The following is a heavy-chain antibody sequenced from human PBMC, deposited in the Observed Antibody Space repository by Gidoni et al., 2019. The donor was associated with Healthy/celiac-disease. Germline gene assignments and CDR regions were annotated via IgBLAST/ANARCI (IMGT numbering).Heavy chain of an antibody. CDR1: GFTFSSYA. D-gene: IGHD3-22*01. Sequence: EVQLLESGGGLVQPGGSLRLSCAASGFTFSSYAMSWVRQAPGKGLEWVSAISGSGGSTYYADSVKGRFTISRDNSKNTLYLQMNSLRAEDTAVYYCAKDPRRGIVVITTDDYWGQGTLVTVSS. J-gene: IGHJ4*02. V-gene: IGHV3-23*01. CDR2: ISGSGGST. CDR3: AKDPRRGIVVITTDDY.